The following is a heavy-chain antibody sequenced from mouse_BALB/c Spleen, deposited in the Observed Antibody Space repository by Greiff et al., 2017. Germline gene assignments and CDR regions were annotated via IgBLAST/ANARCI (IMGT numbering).Heavy chain of an antibody. CDR1: GYTFTDYN. CDR2: IYPYNGGT. V-gene: IGHV1S29*02. CDR3: ARLDYGYEYFDD. Sequence: EVQLQQSGPELVKPGASVKISCTASGYTFTDYNMHWVKQSPGKCLEWIGNIYPYNGGTGYNQKFKSKATLTVDNSSTTAYMELSSLTSEDAAVDYCARLDYGYEYFDDWGEGTTVTVSS. J-gene: IGHJ1*01. D-gene: IGHD1-2*01.